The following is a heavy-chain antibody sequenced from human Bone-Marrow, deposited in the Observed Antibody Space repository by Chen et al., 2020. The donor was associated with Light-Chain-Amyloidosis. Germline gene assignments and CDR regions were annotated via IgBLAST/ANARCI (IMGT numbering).Heavy chain of an antibody. CDR3: ARVAWWQLERMRLAF. CDR1: GYGFGGDA. CDR2: INAGVGNT. J-gene: IGHJ4*02. D-gene: IGHD2-15*01. V-gene: IGHV1-3*01. Sequence: QVQLVQSGAEVKKPGASVKISCKASGYGFGGDALHWVRQAPGQRPEWMGWINAGVGNTKYAQKFQGRLTFTRDTSASTAYLELTSLRSEDTAVYYCARVAWWQLERMRLAFWGQGTLVIVSS.